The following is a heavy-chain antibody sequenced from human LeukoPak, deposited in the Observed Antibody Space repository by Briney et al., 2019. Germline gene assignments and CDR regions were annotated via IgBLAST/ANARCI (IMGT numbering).Heavy chain of an antibody. Sequence: GGSLRLSCEASGFTFSSNSMNWVRQAPGAGLEWISFISGSGSAMYYADSVKGRFTISRDNAKNSLYLQMNSLRDDDTAVYYCARDPGLDIWGQGTLVTVFS. V-gene: IGHV3-48*02. CDR2: ISGSGSAM. J-gene: IGHJ4*02. CDR1: GFTFSSNS. CDR3: ARDPGLDI.